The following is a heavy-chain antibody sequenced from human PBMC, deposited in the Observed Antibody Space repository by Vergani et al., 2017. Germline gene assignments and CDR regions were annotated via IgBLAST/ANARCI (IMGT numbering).Heavy chain of an antibody. Sequence: QVQLVESGGGVVQPGRSLRLSCAASGFTFSSYGMDWVRQAPGKGLEWVAVIYYDGSNKYYADYVNGRFTISRDNSKNSLYLQMNILKAEDTAVYYCARIGQSFDYWGQGTLVTVSS. CDR1: GFTFSSYG. J-gene: IGHJ4*02. V-gene: IGHV3-33*08. CDR2: IYYDGSNK. D-gene: IGHD3-22*01. CDR3: ARIGQSFDY.